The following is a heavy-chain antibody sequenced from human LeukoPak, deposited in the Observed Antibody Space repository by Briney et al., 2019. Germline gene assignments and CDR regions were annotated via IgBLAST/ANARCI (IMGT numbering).Heavy chain of an antibody. V-gene: IGHV4-59*08. CDR1: GGSISSYY. CDR3: ARHSPLTGTTRQPLYYFDY. J-gene: IGHJ4*02. Sequence: SETLSLTCTVSGGSISSYYWSWIRQPPGKGLEWIGDIYSSGSTNYYASLKSRGITFLDTSKNNFSLMLSSVTAADTAVYYCARHSPLTGTTRQPLYYFDYWGQGTLVTVSS. CDR2: IYSSGST. D-gene: IGHD1-7*01.